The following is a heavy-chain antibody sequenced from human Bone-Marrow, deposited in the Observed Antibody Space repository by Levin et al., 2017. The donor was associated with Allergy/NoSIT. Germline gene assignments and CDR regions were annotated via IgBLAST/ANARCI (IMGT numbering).Heavy chain of an antibody. CDR3: ARSFLYYESSDYDAFDV. CDR2: ISSSGITT. D-gene: IGHD3-22*01. J-gene: IGHJ3*01. Sequence: GGSLRLSCAASGFAFSSYEMNCVRQAPGKGLEWVSFISSSGITTYYADSVKGRFTISRDNAKNSLYLQMNSLRAEDTAVYYCARSFLYYESSDYDAFDVWGQGTMVTVSS. V-gene: IGHV3-48*03. CDR1: GFAFSSYE.